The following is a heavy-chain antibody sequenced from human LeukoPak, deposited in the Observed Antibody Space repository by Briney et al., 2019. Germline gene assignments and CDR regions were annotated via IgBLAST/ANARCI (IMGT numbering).Heavy chain of an antibody. CDR3: AKDLWGPSAY. J-gene: IGHJ4*02. CDR2: ISGSGDGT. D-gene: IGHD1-26*01. V-gene: IGHV3-23*01. Sequence: GGSLRLSCAVSGFTFSSYAMSWVRHAPGKGLEWVSGISGSGDGTYYADSVKGRFPISRDNSKNTLYLQMNSLRVEDTAVYYCAKDLWGPSAYWGQGTLVTVSS. CDR1: GFTFSSYA.